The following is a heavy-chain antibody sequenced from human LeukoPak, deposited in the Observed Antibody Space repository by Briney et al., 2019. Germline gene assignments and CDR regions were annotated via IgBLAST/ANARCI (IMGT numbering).Heavy chain of an antibody. CDR3: ARDGGYYGSGSYPDP. CDR1: GYTFTSYY. D-gene: IGHD3-10*01. J-gene: IGHJ5*02. V-gene: IGHV1-46*01. CDR2: INPSGGST. Sequence: ASVTVSCKASGYTFTSYYMHWVRQAPGQGLEWMGIINPSGGSTSYAQKFQGRVTMTRDTSTSTVYMELSSLRSEDTAVYYCARDGGYYGSGSYPDPWGQGTLVTVSS.